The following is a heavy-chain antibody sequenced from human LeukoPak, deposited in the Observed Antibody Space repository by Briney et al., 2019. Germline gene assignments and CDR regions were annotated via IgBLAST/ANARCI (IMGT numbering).Heavy chain of an antibody. Sequence: GGSLRLSCAASGFTLSTYWMSWVRQAPGKGLEWVANIKQDGSEKNYVDSVKGRFTISRDNSKNTLYLQMNSLRAEDTAVYFCTKVARLGWELLSYYFDSWGQGTLVTDSS. CDR3: TKVARLGWELLSYYFDS. V-gene: IGHV3-7*01. CDR2: IKQDGSEK. J-gene: IGHJ4*02. CDR1: GFTLSTYW. D-gene: IGHD1-26*01.